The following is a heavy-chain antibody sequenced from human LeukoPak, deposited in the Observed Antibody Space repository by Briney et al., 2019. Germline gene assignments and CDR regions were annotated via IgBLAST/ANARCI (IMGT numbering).Heavy chain of an antibody. CDR1: GFTVSSNY. J-gene: IGHJ4*02. Sequence: GGSLRLSCAASGFTVSSNYMSWVRQAPGKGLEWVSVIYSGGSTYYADPVKGRFTISRDNSKNTLYLQMNSLRAEDTAVYYCARDDIAVAGFDYWGQGTLVTVSS. CDR3: ARDDIAVAGFDY. CDR2: IYSGGST. V-gene: IGHV3-53*01. D-gene: IGHD6-19*01.